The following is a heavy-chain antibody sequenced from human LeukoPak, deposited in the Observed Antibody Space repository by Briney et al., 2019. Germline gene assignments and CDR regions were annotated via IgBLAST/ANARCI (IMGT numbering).Heavy chain of an antibody. CDR3: ARPRIEYYDRPYYFDY. CDR1: GYTFISYG. V-gene: IGHV1-18*01. D-gene: IGHD3-22*01. Sequence: ASVNVSCKASGYTFISYGIIWVRQAPGQGLEWMGWISAYNGNTNYAQKLQGRVTMTTDTSTSTAYMELRSLRSDDTAVYYCARPRIEYYDRPYYFDYWGQGTLVTVSS. CDR2: ISAYNGNT. J-gene: IGHJ4*02.